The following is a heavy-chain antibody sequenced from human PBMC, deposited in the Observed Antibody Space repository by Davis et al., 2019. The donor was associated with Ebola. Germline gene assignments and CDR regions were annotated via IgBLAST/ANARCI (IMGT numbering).Heavy chain of an antibody. CDR1: GGSISSYY. CDR2: IYYSGST. V-gene: IGHV4-39*01. J-gene: IGHJ4*02. D-gene: IGHD2-2*01. CDR3: ARPDASGALYFDY. Sequence: MPSETLSLTCTVSGGSISSYYWGWIRQPPRKGLEWIGSIYYSGSTYYNPSLKSRVTISVDTSKNQFSLKLSSVTAADTAVYYCARPDASGALYFDYWGQGTLVTVSS.